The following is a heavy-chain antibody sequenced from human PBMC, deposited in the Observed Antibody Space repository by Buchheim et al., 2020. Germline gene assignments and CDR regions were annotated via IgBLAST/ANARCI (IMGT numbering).Heavy chain of an antibody. CDR3: ARAYYDILTGFESGVDV. V-gene: IGHV3-30-3*01. Sequence: QVQLVESGGGVVQPGRSLRLSCAASGFTLSRYAMHWVRQAPGNGLEWVAVISYDGSNKYYADSVKGRFTISSDNSKNTLYLQMNNLRTEDTAVYYCARAYYDILTGFESGVDVWGQGTT. J-gene: IGHJ6*02. D-gene: IGHD3-9*01. CDR1: GFTLSRYA. CDR2: ISYDGSNK.